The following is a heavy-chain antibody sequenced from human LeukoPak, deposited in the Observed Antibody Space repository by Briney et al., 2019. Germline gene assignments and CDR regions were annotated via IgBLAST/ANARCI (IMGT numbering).Heavy chain of an antibody. V-gene: IGHV4-59*01. CDR1: GGSISNYY. Sequence: SETLSLTCTVSGGSISNYYWNWIPQPPGQGLEWIGHIYYSGSTNYNPSLKSRVTISVDTSKNQFSLKLSSVTAADTAVYYCARMVESTVTIAFENWFDPWGQGTLVTVSS. CDR3: ARMVESTVTIAFENWFDP. J-gene: IGHJ5*02. D-gene: IGHD4-11*01. CDR2: IYYSGST.